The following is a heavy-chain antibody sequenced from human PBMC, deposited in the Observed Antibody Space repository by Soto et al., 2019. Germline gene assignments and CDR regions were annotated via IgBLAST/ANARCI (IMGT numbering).Heavy chain of an antibody. CDR2: INHSGST. Sequence: LSLTCAVYGGSFSGYYWSWIRQPPGKGLEWIGEINHSGSTNYNPSLKSRVTISVDTSKNQFSLKLSSVTAADTAVYYCARGTFASFIAAAGTFDYWGQGTLVTVSS. CDR1: GGSFSGYY. CDR3: ARGTFASFIAAAGTFDY. D-gene: IGHD6-13*01. V-gene: IGHV4-34*01. J-gene: IGHJ4*02.